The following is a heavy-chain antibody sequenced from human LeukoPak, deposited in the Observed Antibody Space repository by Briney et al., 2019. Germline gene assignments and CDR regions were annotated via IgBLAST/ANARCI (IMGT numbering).Heavy chain of an antibody. CDR2: IWYDGSNK. D-gene: IGHD3-16*01. V-gene: IGHV3-33*06. CDR1: GFTFSSYG. CDR3: AKGSRIWGNYYFDF. J-gene: IGHJ4*02. Sequence: PGGSLRLSCAASGFTFSSYGMHWVRQAPGKGLEWVAVIWYDGSNKYHGDSVKGRFTISRDNSKNTLYLQMNSLRAEDTAVYYCAKGSRIWGNYYFDFWGQGTLVTVSS.